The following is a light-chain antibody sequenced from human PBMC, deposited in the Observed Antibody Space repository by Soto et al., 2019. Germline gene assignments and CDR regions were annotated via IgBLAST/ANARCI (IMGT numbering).Light chain of an antibody. V-gene: IGKV1-12*01. Sequence: DIQMTQSPSSVSASVGDRVTITCRASQGISNWLAWYQQKPGKAPKLLIYAASSLQSGVTSRFSGSGSGTDYTLTISSLQPEDFATYYCQQANSFPPWTFGQGTKVEIK. CDR1: QGISNW. CDR3: QQANSFPPWT. CDR2: AAS. J-gene: IGKJ1*01.